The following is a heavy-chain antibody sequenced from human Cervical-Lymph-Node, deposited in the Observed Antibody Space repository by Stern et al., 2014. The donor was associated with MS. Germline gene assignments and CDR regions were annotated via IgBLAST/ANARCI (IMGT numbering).Heavy chain of an antibody. CDR2: INPNTGGA. V-gene: IGHV1-2*02. J-gene: IGHJ4*02. D-gene: IGHD3-10*01. CDR1: GYTFTDYY. Sequence: QVQLLESGAEVKKPGASVKVSCKTSGYTFTDYYPHWVRQAPGQGLEWMGWINPNTGGAIYAQKFQGRVTMTRDTSISTAYMELRRLSSDDTAIYYCAREGRRHNEYHYDYWGQGTLVTVSS. CDR3: AREGRRHNEYHYDY.